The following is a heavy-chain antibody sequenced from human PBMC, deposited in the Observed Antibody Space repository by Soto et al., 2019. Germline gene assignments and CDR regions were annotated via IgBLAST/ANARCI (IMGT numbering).Heavy chain of an antibody. V-gene: IGHV5-51*01. Sequence: GESLKISCKASGYSFTSYWIGWVRQMPGKGLEWMGIIYPSDSDTRYSPSFQGQVTISADKSISTAYLQWGSLKASDTAMYYYARHMWAPYGSGSYSPDYWGQGTLVTV. CDR3: ARHMWAPYGSGSYSPDY. CDR1: GYSFTSYW. J-gene: IGHJ4*02. D-gene: IGHD3-10*01. CDR2: IYPSDSDT.